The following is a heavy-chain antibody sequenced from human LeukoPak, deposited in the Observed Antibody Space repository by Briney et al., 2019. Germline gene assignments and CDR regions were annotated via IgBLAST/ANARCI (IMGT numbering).Heavy chain of an antibody. D-gene: IGHD3-9*01. CDR1: GGSISSSSYY. Sequence: SETLSLTCTVSGGSISSSSYYWGWIRQPPGKGLEWIGSFYYSGRTYYNVSLKSRVTISVDTSKNQFSLKQSSVTAADTAVYYCARAWYYDILTGPTYYFDYWGQGTLVTVSS. J-gene: IGHJ4*02. CDR2: FYYSGRT. V-gene: IGHV4-39*07. CDR3: ARAWYYDILTGPTYYFDY.